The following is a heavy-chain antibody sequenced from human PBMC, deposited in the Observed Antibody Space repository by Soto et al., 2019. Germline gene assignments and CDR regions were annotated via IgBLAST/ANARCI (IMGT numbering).Heavy chain of an antibody. CDR2: IYYSGST. D-gene: IGHD6-19*01. V-gene: IGHV4-39*01. CDR3: ARQARGWYYYYYYYGMDV. CDR1: GGSISSSSYY. J-gene: IGHJ6*02. Sequence: TLSLTCTVSGGSISSSSYYWGWIRQPPGKGLEWIGSIYYSGSTYYNPSLKSRVTISVDTSKNQFSLKLSSVTAADTAVYYCARQARGWYYYYYYYGMDVWGQGTTVTVSS.